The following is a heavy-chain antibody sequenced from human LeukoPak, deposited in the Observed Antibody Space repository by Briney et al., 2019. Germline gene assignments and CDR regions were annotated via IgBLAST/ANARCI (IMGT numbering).Heavy chain of an antibody. Sequence: GGSLRLSCAASGFSFSSYSMIWVRQAPGKGLEWVSYITSSSTTIYYADSVKGRFTISRDNAKNSLYLQMNSLRAEDTAVYYCAKVRWDNSGWYYLDNWGQGTLVTVSS. J-gene: IGHJ4*02. CDR3: AKVRWDNSGWYYLDN. D-gene: IGHD6-19*01. V-gene: IGHV3-48*01. CDR2: ITSSSTTI. CDR1: GFSFSSYS.